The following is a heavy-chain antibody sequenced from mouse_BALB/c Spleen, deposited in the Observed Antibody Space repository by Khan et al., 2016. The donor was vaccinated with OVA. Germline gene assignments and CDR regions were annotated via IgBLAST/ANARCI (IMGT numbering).Heavy chain of an antibody. V-gene: IGHV3-2*02. Sequence: QLEESGPGLVKPSQSLSLTCTVTGYSITSDYAWNWIRQFPGNKLEWMGSINYSGSTNYNPSLKSRISITRDTSKNQFFLQLNSVTTADTATXYCARDGSRYNYAMDYWGQGTAVTVSS. CDR1: GYSITSDYA. J-gene: IGHJ4*01. CDR2: INYSGST. CDR3: ARDGSRYNYAMDY. D-gene: IGHD1-1*01.